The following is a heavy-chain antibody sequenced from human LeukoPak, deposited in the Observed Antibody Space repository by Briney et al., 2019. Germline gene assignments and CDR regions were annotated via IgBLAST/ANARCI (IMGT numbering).Heavy chain of an antibody. D-gene: IGHD3-22*01. Sequence: PGGSLRLSCAASGFTFSNYAMNWVRQAPGKGLEWVSAISGSGGSTYYADSVKGRFTISRDNSKNTLYLQMNSLRAEDTAVYYCAKDSKLSYYDSSGPWDYWGQGTLVTVSS. J-gene: IGHJ4*02. CDR2: ISGSGGST. V-gene: IGHV3-23*01. CDR1: GFTFSNYA. CDR3: AKDSKLSYYDSSGPWDY.